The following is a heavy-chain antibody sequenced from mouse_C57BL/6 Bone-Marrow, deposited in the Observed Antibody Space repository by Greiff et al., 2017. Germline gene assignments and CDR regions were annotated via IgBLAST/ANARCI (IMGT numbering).Heavy chain of an antibody. CDR3: ARWYPFAY. J-gene: IGHJ3*01. Sequence: VQLQQSDAELVKPGASVKLSCKVSGYTFTDHTINWMKQRPEQGLEWIGYIYPRECSTNYNEKFKGKATLTENKSSSTTYMQLNSLTSADSAVYFCARWYPFAYWGQGTLVTVSA. CDR1: GYTFTDHT. D-gene: IGHD1-1*02. V-gene: IGHV1-78*01. CDR2: IYPRECST.